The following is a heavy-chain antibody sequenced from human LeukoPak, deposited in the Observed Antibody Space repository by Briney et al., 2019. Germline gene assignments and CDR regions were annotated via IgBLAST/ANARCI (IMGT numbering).Heavy chain of an antibody. CDR1: GYTFTSYG. CDR2: ISAYNGNT. D-gene: IGHD3-22*01. Sequence: ASVKVSCKASGYTFTSYGISWVRQAPGQGLEWMGWISAYNGNTNYAQKLQGRVTMTTDTSTSTAYMELRSLRSDDTAVYYCARERGNYYDSSGYYYHAFDIWGQGTMVTVSS. CDR3: ARERGNYYDSSGYYYHAFDI. V-gene: IGHV1-18*01. J-gene: IGHJ3*02.